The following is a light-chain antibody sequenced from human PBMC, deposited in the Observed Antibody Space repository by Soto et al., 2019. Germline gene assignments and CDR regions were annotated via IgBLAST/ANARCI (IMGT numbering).Light chain of an antibody. CDR1: KSDIGVYDF. CDR2: EVV. CDR3: KTYAGSNTNV. V-gene: IGLV2-8*01. J-gene: IGLJ1*01. Sequence: QSALTQPPSASGSPGQSVTISCTGTKSDIGVYDFVSWYQHHPGKAPRLMIYEVVQRPSGVPDRFSGSKSGNTASLTVSGLQPADEADYFYKTYAGSNTNVFGSGTKVTVL.